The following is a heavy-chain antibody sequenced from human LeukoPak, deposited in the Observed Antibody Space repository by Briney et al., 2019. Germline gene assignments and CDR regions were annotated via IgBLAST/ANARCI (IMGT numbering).Heavy chain of an antibody. CDR2: IYPGDSDT. Sequence: GESLKISCKGSGYSFTSYWIGWVRQMPGKGLEWTGIIYPGDSDTRYSPSFQGQVTISADKSISTAYLQWSSLKASDTAMYYCARTIDWSISRPAFDIWGQGTMVTVSS. CDR3: ARTIDWSISRPAFDI. D-gene: IGHD3-9*01. V-gene: IGHV5-51*01. J-gene: IGHJ3*02. CDR1: GYSFTSYW.